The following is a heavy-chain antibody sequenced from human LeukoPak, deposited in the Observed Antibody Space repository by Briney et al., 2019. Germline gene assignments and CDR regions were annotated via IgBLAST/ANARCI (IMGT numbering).Heavy chain of an antibody. CDR1: GGSISSGSYY. D-gene: IGHD2-21*02. CDR2: IYTSGST. CDR3: ARDRLTYCGGDCYSHYFDY. V-gene: IGHV4-61*02. Sequence: SETLSLTCTVSGGSISSGSYYWSWIRQPAGKGLEWIGRIYTSGSTNYNPSLKSRVTISVDTSKNQFSLKLSSVTAADTAVYYCARDRLTYCGGDCYSHYFDYWGQGTLVTVSS. J-gene: IGHJ4*02.